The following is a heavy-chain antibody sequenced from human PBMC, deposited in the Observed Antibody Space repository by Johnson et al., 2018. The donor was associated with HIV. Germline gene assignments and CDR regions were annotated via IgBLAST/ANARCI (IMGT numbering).Heavy chain of an antibody. D-gene: IGHD3-16*01. V-gene: IGHV3-11*04. CDR1: GFTFSDYY. CDR2: ISSSTNTI. J-gene: IGHJ3*02. CDR3: VGDAFGYRGASGRFGGAGFDI. Sequence: QVQLVESGGGLVQPGGSLRLSCAASGFTFSDYYMSWIRQAPGKGLEWVSYISSSTNTIYYADSVKGRFTISRDNAKNSLSMQMNSLKPEATAVYFCVGDAFGYRGASGRFGGAGFDIWGQGKVVTVSS.